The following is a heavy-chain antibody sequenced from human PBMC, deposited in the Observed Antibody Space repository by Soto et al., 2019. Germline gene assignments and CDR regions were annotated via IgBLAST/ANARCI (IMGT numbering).Heavy chain of an antibody. Sequence: SETLSLTCTVSGGSISSYYWSWIRQPPGKGLEWIGYIYYSGSTNYNPSLKSRVTISVDTSKNQFSLKLSSVTAADTAVYYCARALEGRDFDYWGQGTLVTVS. V-gene: IGHV4-59*01. D-gene: IGHD1-1*01. CDR2: IYYSGST. J-gene: IGHJ4*02. CDR3: ARALEGRDFDY. CDR1: GGSISSYY.